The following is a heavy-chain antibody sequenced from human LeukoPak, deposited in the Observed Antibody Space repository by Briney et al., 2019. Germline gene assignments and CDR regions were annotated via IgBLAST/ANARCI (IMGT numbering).Heavy chain of an antibody. V-gene: IGHV4-34*01. CDR3: ARGFYRRPADY. J-gene: IGHJ4*02. D-gene: IGHD4-11*01. Sequence: SETLSLTCAVYGGSFSGYYWSWIRQPPGKGLEWIGEINHSGSTSYNPSLKSRVTISVDTSKNQFSLKLSSVTAADTAVYYCARGFYRRPADYWGQGTLVTVSS. CDR1: GGSFSGYY. CDR2: INHSGST.